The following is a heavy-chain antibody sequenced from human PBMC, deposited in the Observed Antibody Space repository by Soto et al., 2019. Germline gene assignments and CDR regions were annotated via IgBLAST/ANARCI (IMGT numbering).Heavy chain of an antibody. CDR3: ARRDYYYYYMDV. CDR1: GFTVSSNY. Sequence: EVQLVESGGGLVQPGGSLRLSCAASGFTVSSNYMSWVRQAPGKGLEWVSVIYSGGSTYYADSVKGRFTIPRDNSKNTLYLQMNSLRAEDTAVYYCARRDYYYYYMDVWGKGTTVTVSS. CDR2: IYSGGST. V-gene: IGHV3-66*04. J-gene: IGHJ6*03.